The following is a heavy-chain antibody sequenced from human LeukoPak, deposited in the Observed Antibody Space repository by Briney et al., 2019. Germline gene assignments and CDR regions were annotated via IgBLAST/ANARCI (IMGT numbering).Heavy chain of an antibody. Sequence: GASVKVSCKASGFTFTSSAVQWVRQARGQRLEWIGWIVVGSGNTNYAQKSQEGVTITRDMSTSTAYMELSSLRSEDTAVYYCAAGRIAVAGTPRRAFDPWGQGTLVTVSS. J-gene: IGHJ5*02. CDR1: GFTFTSSA. CDR3: AAGRIAVAGTPRRAFDP. D-gene: IGHD6-19*01. CDR2: IVVGSGNT. V-gene: IGHV1-58*01.